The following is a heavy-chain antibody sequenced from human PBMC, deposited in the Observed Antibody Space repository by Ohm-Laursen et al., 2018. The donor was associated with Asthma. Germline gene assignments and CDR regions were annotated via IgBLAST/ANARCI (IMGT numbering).Heavy chain of an antibody. CDR2: ISTDGKTI. D-gene: IGHD5-12*01. CDR1: GFTFSTYW. Sequence: SLRLSCSASGFTFSTYWMHWVRQAPRKGLVWVSRISTDGKTINYADSVKGRFTISRDNPKNTLYLQVTSLSAEDTAVYYCARAGFTGGYDSWGQGTMVTVSS. CDR3: ARAGFTGGYDS. V-gene: IGHV3-74*01. J-gene: IGHJ3*01.